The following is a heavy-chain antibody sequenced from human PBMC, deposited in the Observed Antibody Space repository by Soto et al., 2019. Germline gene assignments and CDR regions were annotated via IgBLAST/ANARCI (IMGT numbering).Heavy chain of an antibody. CDR3: AKDIRQSTQLVQSLDY. D-gene: IGHD6-13*01. CDR2: IGRGGGST. CDR1: GFTFRNYG. J-gene: IGHJ4*02. V-gene: IGHV3-23*01. Sequence: GGSLRLSCAASGFTFRNYGMNWVRQAPGKGLEWVSSIGRGGGSTYYADSVKGRFTISRDNAKNTLYLQMNSLRAEDTAVYYCAKDIRQSTQLVQSLDYWGQGTLVTVSS.